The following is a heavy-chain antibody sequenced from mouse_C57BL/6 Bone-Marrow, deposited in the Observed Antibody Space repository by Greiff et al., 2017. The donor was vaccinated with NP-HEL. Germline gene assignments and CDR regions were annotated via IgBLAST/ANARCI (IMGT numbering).Heavy chain of an antibody. CDR3: ARGGSSYRYWYFDV. CDR2: INPSNGGT. D-gene: IGHD1-1*01. Sequence: QVQLQQPGTELVKPGASVKLSCRASGYTFTSYWMHWVKQRPGQGLEWIGNINPSNGGTNYNEKFKSKATLTVDKSSSPAYMQLSSLTSEDSAVYYCARGGSSYRYWYFDVWGTGTTVTVSS. CDR1: GYTFTSYW. V-gene: IGHV1-53*01. J-gene: IGHJ1*03.